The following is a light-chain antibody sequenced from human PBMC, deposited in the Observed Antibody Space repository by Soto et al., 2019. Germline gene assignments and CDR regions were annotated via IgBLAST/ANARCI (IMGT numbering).Light chain of an antibody. J-gene: IGLJ1*01. CDR1: SRDIGFFNY. Sequence: QSALTQPASVSGSPGQSITISCTGTSRDIGFFNYVSWYQQFPGNAPKLIIFEVTNRPSGVSNRFSASKSGNTASLTIFGLRAEDGADYYCSSYTTRSTYVFGTGTKLTVL. CDR2: EVT. CDR3: SSYTTRSTYV. V-gene: IGLV2-14*01.